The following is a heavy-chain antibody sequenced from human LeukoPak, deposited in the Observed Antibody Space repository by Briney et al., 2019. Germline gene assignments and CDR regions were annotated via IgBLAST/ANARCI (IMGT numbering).Heavy chain of an antibody. CDR2: ISYDGSNK. V-gene: IGHV3-30*18. D-gene: IGHD3-22*01. Sequence: GGSLRLSCAASGFTFSSYGMHWVRQAPGKGLEWVAVISYDGSNKYYADSVKGRFTISRDNSKNTLYLQMNSLRAEDTAVYYCAKGAPDSNPGYWGQGTLVTVSS. J-gene: IGHJ4*02. CDR1: GFTFSSYG. CDR3: AKGAPDSNPGY.